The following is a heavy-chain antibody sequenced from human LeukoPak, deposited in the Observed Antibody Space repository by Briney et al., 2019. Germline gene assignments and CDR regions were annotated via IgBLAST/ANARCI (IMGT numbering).Heavy chain of an antibody. CDR3: ARGLSIAAAGDAFDI. V-gene: IGHV3-23*01. CDR2: LRGPEGSP. Sequence: GGSLRLSCAASGFALSSYTMSWVRQAPGKGLEWVSSLRGPEGSPFYADSVKGRFTISRDNSKNTLYLQMNSLRAEDTAVYYCARGLSIAAAGDAFDIWGQGTMVTVSS. J-gene: IGHJ3*02. D-gene: IGHD6-13*01. CDR1: GFALSSYT.